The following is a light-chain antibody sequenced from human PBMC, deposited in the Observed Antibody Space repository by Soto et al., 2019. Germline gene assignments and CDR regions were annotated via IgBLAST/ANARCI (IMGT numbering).Light chain of an antibody. J-gene: IGLJ1*01. V-gene: IGLV2-11*01. CDR3: CSYAGSYTYV. CDR1: SSDVGGYTY. CDR2: DVT. Sequence: QSALTQPRSVSGSPGRSVTMSCTGTSSDVGGYTYVSWYQQHPGKAPKLIIYDVTERPSGVPARFSGSKSGNTASLTISGLQAEDEAEYYCCSYAGSYTYVFGTGTKLTVL.